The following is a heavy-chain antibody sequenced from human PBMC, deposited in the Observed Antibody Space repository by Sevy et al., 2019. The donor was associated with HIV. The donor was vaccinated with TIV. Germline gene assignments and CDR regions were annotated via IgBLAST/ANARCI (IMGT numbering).Heavy chain of an antibody. CDR2: IYYSGST. J-gene: IGHJ6*02. V-gene: IGHV4-59*01. CDR3: ARVGYSGSYLERDYYYGMDV. D-gene: IGHD1-26*01. Sequence: LLQLPETLSLTCTVSGGSISSYYWSWIRQPPGKGLEWIGYIYYSGSTNYNPSLKSRVTISVDTSKNQFSLKLSSVTAADTAVYYCARVGYSGSYLERDYYYGMDVWGQGTTVTVSS. CDR1: GGSISSYY.